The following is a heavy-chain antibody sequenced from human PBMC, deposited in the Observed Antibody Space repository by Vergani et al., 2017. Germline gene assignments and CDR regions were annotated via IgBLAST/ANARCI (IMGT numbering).Heavy chain of an antibody. V-gene: IGHV1-69*01. CDR2: IIPIFGTA. CDR1: GGTFSSYA. CDR3: ARDRMEGHDDGDYGTPSLEAFDI. Sequence: QVQLVQSGAELKKPGSSVKVSCKASGGTFSSYAISWVRQAPGQGLEWMGGIIPIFGTANYAQKFQGRVTITADESTSTAYMELSSLRAEDTAVYYCARDRMEGHDDGDYGTPSLEAFDIWGQGTMVTVSS. D-gene: IGHD4-17*01. J-gene: IGHJ3*02.